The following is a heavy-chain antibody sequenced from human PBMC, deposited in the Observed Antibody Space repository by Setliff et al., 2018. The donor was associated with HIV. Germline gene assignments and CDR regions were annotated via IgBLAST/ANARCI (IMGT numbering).Heavy chain of an antibody. CDR1: GYTFTSYY. D-gene: IGHD6-19*01. Sequence: ASVKVSCKASGYTFTSYYIHWVRQAPGQSLEWMGWINAGNGNTKYSQKFQGRVTITRDTSASTAYMELSSLRSEDTAVYYCARVQRHSGWYEGNYFDYWGQGTLVTVSS. CDR3: ARVQRHSGWYEGNYFDY. CDR2: INAGNGNT. V-gene: IGHV1-3*01. J-gene: IGHJ4*02.